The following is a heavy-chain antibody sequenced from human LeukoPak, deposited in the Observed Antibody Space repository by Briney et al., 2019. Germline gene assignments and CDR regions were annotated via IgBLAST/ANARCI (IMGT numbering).Heavy chain of an antibody. J-gene: IGHJ4*02. V-gene: IGHV4-59*08. CDR3: ARAPFRSNWYVTD. CDR1: GGSISGYY. CDR2: IYHSGST. D-gene: IGHD6-13*01. Sequence: SETLSLTCSVSGGSISGYYWSWIRQPPGKGLEWIGYIYHSGSTNYNPSLKSRVTISVDKSKNQFSLKLSSVTAADTAAYYCARAPFRSNWYVTDWGQGTLVTVSS.